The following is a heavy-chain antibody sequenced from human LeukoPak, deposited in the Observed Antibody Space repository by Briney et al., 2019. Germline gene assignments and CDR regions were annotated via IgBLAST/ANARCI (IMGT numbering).Heavy chain of an antibody. J-gene: IGHJ4*02. Sequence: GASVKVSCKASGYTFIIYEIQWVRQAPGQGLEWVGWLRPRYGNTAYAQNFQGRVTITRDTSIDTVYMELSGLRSEDPAVYYCAGFGAGEGGIDYWAQGTLITVSS. CDR3: AGFGAGEGGIDY. V-gene: IGHV1-8*03. CDR1: GYTFIIYE. CDR2: LRPRYGNT. D-gene: IGHD3-10*01.